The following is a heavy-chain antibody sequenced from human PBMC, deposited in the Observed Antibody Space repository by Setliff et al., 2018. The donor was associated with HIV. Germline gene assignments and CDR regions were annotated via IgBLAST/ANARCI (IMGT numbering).Heavy chain of an antibody. CDR2: ISPYSGNT. V-gene: IGHV1-18*01. CDR1: GYTFTSYG. Sequence: ASVKVSCKTSGYTFTSYGITWVRQAPGQGLEWMGWISPYSGNTHYAQNLQGRVTMTTDTSTSTAYMELRSLRSDDTAVYYCARGPPIVVVPAALLTFDYWGQGTLVTVSS. D-gene: IGHD2-2*01. J-gene: IGHJ4*02. CDR3: ARGPPIVVVPAALLTFDY.